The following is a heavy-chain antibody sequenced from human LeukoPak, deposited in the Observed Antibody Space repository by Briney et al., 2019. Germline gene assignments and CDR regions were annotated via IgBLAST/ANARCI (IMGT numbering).Heavy chain of an antibody. D-gene: IGHD3-9*01. CDR1: GYTFTGYY. J-gene: IGHJ4*02. V-gene: IGHV1-2*04. CDR3: ARGSGYVDWLLYY. CDR2: INPNSGGT. Sequence: EASVKLSCKASGYTFTGYYMHWVRQAPGQGLEWMGLINPNSGGTNYAQKFQGWVTMTSDTSISTAYMELSRLRSDDTAVYYWARGSGYVDWLLYYWGQGTLVTVSS.